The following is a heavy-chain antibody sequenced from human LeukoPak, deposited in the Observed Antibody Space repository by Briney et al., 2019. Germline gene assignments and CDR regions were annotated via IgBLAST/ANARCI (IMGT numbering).Heavy chain of an antibody. J-gene: IGHJ4*02. D-gene: IGHD3-9*01. CDR3: AKLDTLGYYDILTGQNRHYFDY. V-gene: IGHV1-2*02. CDR1: GYTFTGYY. CDR2: INPNSGGT. Sequence: ASVKVSCKASGYTFTGYYMHWVRQAPGQGLEWMGWINPNSGGTNYAQKFQGRVTMTKETSISTAYMELSRLRSDDTALYYCAKLDTLGYYDILTGQNRHYFDYWGQGTLVTVSS.